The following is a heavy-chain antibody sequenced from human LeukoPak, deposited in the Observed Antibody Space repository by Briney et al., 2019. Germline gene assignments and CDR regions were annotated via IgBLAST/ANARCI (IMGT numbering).Heavy chain of an antibody. D-gene: IGHD3-3*01. J-gene: IGHJ4*02. Sequence: ASVTVSCKASGYTFTSYAMNWVRQAPGQGLEWMGWINTNTGNPTYAQGFTGRFVFSLDTSVSTAYLQISSLKAEDTAVYYCARVDYDFWSGLSQYYFDYWGQGTLVTVS. CDR1: GYTFTSYA. CDR2: INTNTGNP. V-gene: IGHV7-4-1*02. CDR3: ARVDYDFWSGLSQYYFDY.